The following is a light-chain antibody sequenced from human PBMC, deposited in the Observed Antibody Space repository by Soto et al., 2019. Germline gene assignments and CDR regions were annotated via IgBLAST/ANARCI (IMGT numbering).Light chain of an antibody. CDR3: SSYAGSNNVV. Sequence: QSVLTQPPSASGSPGQSVTISCTGTSSDVGGYNYVSWYQQHPGKAPKVMIYEVSKRPSGVPDRFSGSKSGNTASLTVSGXXXEDEADYYCSSYAGSNNVVFGGGTKLTVL. V-gene: IGLV2-8*01. CDR1: SSDVGGYNY. CDR2: EVS. J-gene: IGLJ2*01.